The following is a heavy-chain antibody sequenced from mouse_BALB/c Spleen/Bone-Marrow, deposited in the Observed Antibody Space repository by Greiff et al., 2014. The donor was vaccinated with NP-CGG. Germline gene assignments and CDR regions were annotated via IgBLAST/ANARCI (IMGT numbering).Heavy chain of an antibody. CDR3: ANYYYGYYFDS. D-gene: IGHD1-1*01. CDR1: GFNIKDTY. Sequence: VHVKQSGAELVKPGASVKLSCTASGFNIKDTYMHWVKQRPEQGLEWIGRIDPANGNAKYDPKFQGKATITADTSSNTAYLQXXXXXXXXTAVYYCANYYYGYYFDSWGQGTTHTVSS. CDR2: IDPANGNA. J-gene: IGHJ2*01. V-gene: IGHV14-3*02.